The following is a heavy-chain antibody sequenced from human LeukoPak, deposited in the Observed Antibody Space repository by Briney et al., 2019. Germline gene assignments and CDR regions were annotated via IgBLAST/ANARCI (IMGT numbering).Heavy chain of an antibody. Sequence: GGSLRLSCAASGFTFSSYWMTWVRQAPGKGLEWVANIKQDGSEKYYVDSVKGRFTISRDNAKNSLYLQMNSLRAEDTAVYYCAREHSSGWWEGYFDYWGQGILVTVSS. CDR1: GFTFSSYW. CDR3: AREHSSGWWEGYFDY. V-gene: IGHV3-7*01. D-gene: IGHD6-19*01. J-gene: IGHJ4*02. CDR2: IKQDGSEK.